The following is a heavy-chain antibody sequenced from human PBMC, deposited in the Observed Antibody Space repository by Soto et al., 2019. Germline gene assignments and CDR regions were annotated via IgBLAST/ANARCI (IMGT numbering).Heavy chain of an antibody. CDR3: ARESEDLTSNFDY. J-gene: IGHJ4*02. V-gene: IGHV3-21*01. Sequence: GGSLRLSCAASGFTFTRYSMNWVRQAPGKGLEWVSSISSTTNYIYYADSMKGRFTVSRDNAKNSVYLEMNSLSAEDTAVYYCARESEDLTSNFDYWGQGTPVTVSS. CDR1: GFTFTRYS. CDR2: ISSTTNYI.